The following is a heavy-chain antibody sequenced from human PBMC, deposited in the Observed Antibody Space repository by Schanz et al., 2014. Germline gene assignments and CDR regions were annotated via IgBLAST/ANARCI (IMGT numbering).Heavy chain of an antibody. D-gene: IGHD3-22*01. Sequence: EVQLLESGGTLVRPGGSLRLSCAASGFTFSTSAMSWVRQVPGKGLEWVSAILGLASTTYYADSVKGRFTISRDNSKNTLYLQMNSLRAEDTAVYYCAKDRSWDYDSSGYFDYWGQGTLXTVSS. CDR2: ILGLASTT. CDR1: GFTFSTSA. J-gene: IGHJ4*02. V-gene: IGHV3-23*01. CDR3: AKDRSWDYDSSGYFDY.